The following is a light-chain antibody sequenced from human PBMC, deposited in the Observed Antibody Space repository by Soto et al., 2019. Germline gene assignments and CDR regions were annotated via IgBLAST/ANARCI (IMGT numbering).Light chain of an antibody. J-gene: IGKJ4*01. CDR1: QSISSG. Sequence: DIQMTQSPSTLSASLGDRVTITCRASQSISSGLAWYQQKPGKAPKVLIYDASSLESGVPSRFSGSGYGTEFILTISSLQPDDFATYYCQQYNSYLVTFGGGTKVDI. CDR3: QQYNSYLVT. V-gene: IGKV1-5*01. CDR2: DAS.